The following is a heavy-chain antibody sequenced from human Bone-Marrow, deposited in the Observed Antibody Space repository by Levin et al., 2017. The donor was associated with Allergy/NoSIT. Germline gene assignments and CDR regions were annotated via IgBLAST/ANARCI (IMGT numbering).Heavy chain of an antibody. CDR2: ISYDGSNK. J-gene: IGHJ5*02. CDR1: GFTFSSYA. CDR3: ARGRPVKQWLVRGVWFDP. Sequence: PGGSLRLSCAASGFTFSSYAMHWVRQAPGKGLEWVAVISYDGSNKYYADSVKGRFTISRDNSKNTLYLQMNSLRAEDTAVYYCARGRPVKQWLVRGVWFDPWGQGTLVTVSS. D-gene: IGHD6-19*01. V-gene: IGHV3-30*04.